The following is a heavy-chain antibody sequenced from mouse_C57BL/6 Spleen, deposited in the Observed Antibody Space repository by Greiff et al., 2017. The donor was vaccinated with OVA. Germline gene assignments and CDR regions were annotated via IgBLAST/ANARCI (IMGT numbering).Heavy chain of an antibody. J-gene: IGHJ1*03. CDR1: GYTFTSYW. V-gene: IGHV1-69*01. CDR2: IDPSDSYT. D-gene: IGHD1-1*01. CDR3: ARGYGSSYWWYFDV. Sequence: VQLQQSGAELVMPGASVKLSCKASGYTFTSYWMHWVKQRPGQGLEWIGEIDPSDSYTNYNQKFKGKSTLTVDKSSSTAYMQLSSLTSEDSAVYYGARGYGSSYWWYFDVWGTGTTVTVSS.